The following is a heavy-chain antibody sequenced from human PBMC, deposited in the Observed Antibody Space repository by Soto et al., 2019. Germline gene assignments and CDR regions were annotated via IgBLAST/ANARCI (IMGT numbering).Heavy chain of an antibody. CDR2: ISSSSSYI. D-gene: IGHD3-10*01. CDR1: GFTFSSYS. CDR3: ARGVGGGGSGSYYEVGYYYYYGMDV. V-gene: IGHV3-21*01. Sequence: PGGSLRLSCAASGFTFSSYSMNWVRQAPGKGLEWVSSISSSSSYIYYADSVKGRFTISRDNAKNSLYLQMNSLRAEDTAVYYCARGVGGGGSGSYYEVGYYYYYGMDVWGQGTTVTVYS. J-gene: IGHJ6*02.